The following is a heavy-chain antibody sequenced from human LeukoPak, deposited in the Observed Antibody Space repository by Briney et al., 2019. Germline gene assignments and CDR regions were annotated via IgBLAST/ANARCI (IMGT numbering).Heavy chain of an antibody. CDR3: AKGYYYGSGSYSGDYGY. J-gene: IGHJ4*02. Sequence: GGSLRLSCVASGFTFSSYAMNWVRQAPGKGLEWVSAISGSGGNTYYADSVKGRFSISRDNSKNTLYLQMNSLRTDDTAVYYCAKGYYYGSGSYSGDYGYWGQGTLVTVSS. D-gene: IGHD3-10*01. V-gene: IGHV3-23*01. CDR1: GFTFSSYA. CDR2: ISGSGGNT.